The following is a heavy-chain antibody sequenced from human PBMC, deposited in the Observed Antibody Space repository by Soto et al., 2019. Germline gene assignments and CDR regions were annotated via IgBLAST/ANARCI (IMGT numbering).Heavy chain of an antibody. Sequence: SETLSLTCDVYGGSFSGYIWTWIRRTPGKGLQWIGQINHSGSANYNPSLKSRVTISVDRSKNQFSLKLSSVTAADTAVYYCARVPTIWGQGTLVTVSS. J-gene: IGHJ4*02. CDR3: ARVPTI. CDR2: INHSGSA. CDR1: GGSFSGYI. V-gene: IGHV4-34*01.